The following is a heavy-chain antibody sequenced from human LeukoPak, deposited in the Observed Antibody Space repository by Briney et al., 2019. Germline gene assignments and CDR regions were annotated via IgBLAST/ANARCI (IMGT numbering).Heavy chain of an antibody. CDR3: ARDVPTVQLWRTDAFDI. CDR1: GYSITSGYY. Sequence: SETLSLTCIVSGYSITSGYYWGWIRQPPGKGLEWVGSIYHSGDTYYNPSLKSRVTISVDTSKNQFSLKLTSVTAADTAVYYCARDVPTVQLWRTDAFDIWGQGTMVTVSS. V-gene: IGHV4-38-2*02. D-gene: IGHD5-18*01. J-gene: IGHJ3*02. CDR2: IYHSGDT.